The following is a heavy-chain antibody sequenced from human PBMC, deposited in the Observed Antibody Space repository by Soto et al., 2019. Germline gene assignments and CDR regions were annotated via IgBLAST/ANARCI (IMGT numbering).Heavy chain of an antibody. CDR1: GGSVSSGSYY. CDR2: IYYSGST. J-gene: IGHJ4*02. D-gene: IGHD3-3*01. V-gene: IGHV4-61*01. Sequence: PSETLSLTCTVSGGSVSSGSYYWSWIRQPPGKGLEWIGYIYYSGSTNYNPSLKSRVTISVDTSKNQFSLKLSSVTAADTAVYYCAREAHDFWSGYSPAFDYWGQGTLVTVSS. CDR3: AREAHDFWSGYSPAFDY.